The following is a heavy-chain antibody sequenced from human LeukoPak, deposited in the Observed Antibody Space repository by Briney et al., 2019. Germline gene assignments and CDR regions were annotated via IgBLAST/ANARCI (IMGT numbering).Heavy chain of an antibody. CDR1: GFTFSDYW. D-gene: IGHD6-19*01. V-gene: IGHV3-74*01. CDR3: ARGKQWLTH. J-gene: IGHJ4*02. CDR2: INADEDRA. Sequence: GGSLRLSCAASGFTFSDYWMHWVRQAPGKGLVWVSHINADEDRAAYADSVKGRFTISRDNAKNSLYLQMNSLRAEDTAVYYCARGKQWLTHWGQGTLVTVSS.